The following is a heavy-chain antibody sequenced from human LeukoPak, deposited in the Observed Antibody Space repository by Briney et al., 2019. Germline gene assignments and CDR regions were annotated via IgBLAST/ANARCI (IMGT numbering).Heavy chain of an antibody. CDR2: IYYSGST. CDR3: ARRVAGTGGWFDP. J-gene: IGHJ5*02. CDR1: GGSISSYY. Sequence: PSETLSLTCTVSGGSISSYYWSWIRQPPGKGLEWIGYIYYSGSTNYNPSLKSRVTIPVDTSKNQFSLKLSSVTAADTAVYYCARRVAGTGGWFDPWGQGTLVTVSS. V-gene: IGHV4-59*08. D-gene: IGHD6-19*01.